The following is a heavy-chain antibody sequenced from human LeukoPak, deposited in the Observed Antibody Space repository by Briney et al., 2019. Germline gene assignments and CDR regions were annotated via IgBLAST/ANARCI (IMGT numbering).Heavy chain of an antibody. CDR3: ARQVDCDSSSCFGFDP. Sequence: GESLKISCKGSGYSFTSYWIGWVRQMPGKGLEWMGIIYPGDSDTRYSPSFQGQVTISADKSINTAYLQWSSLKASDTAMYYCARQVDCDSSSCFGFDPWGQGTLVTVTS. CDR1: GYSFTSYW. D-gene: IGHD6-13*01. J-gene: IGHJ5*02. CDR2: IYPGDSDT. V-gene: IGHV5-51*01.